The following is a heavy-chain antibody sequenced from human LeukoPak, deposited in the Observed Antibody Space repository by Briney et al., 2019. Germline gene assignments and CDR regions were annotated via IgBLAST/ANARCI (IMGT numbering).Heavy chain of an antibody. CDR3: ARDYKLIVVVPAATGGYDY. CDR1: GFTFSSYW. Sequence: PGGSLRLSCAASGFTFSSYWMSWVRQAPGKGLEWVANIKQDGSEKYYVDSVKGRFTISRDNAKNSLYLQMNSLRAEDTAVYYCARDYKLIVVVPAATGGYDYWGQGTLVTVSS. J-gene: IGHJ4*02. D-gene: IGHD2-2*01. V-gene: IGHV3-7*01. CDR2: IKQDGSEK.